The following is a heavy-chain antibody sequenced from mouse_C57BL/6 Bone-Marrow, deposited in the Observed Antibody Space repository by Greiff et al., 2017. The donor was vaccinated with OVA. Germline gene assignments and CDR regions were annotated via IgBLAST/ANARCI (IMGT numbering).Heavy chain of an antibody. CDR1: GYTFTSYW. D-gene: IGHD1-1*01. V-gene: IGHV1-72*01. CDR2: IDPNSGGT. Sequence: QVHVKQPGAELVKPGASVKLSCKASGYTFTSYWMHWVKQRPGRGLEWIGRIDPNSGGTKYNEKFKSKATLTVDKPSSTAYMQLSSLTSEDSAVYYCARGVTTVVAFDYWGQGTTLTVSS. CDR3: ARGVTTVVAFDY. J-gene: IGHJ2*01.